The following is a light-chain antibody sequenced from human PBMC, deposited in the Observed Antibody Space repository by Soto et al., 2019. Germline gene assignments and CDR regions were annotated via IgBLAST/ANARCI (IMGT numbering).Light chain of an antibody. CDR3: QQYNSQWT. Sequence: QMTQSPSTLSASVGDRVTITCRASQGISNRLAWYQQKPGKAPKLLIYQASSLKSGVPSRFGGSGSGTEFPLTITSLHPDYFATYYYQQYNSQWTFGQGTKVEIK. CDR2: QAS. V-gene: IGKV1-5*03. CDR1: QGISNR. J-gene: IGKJ1*01.